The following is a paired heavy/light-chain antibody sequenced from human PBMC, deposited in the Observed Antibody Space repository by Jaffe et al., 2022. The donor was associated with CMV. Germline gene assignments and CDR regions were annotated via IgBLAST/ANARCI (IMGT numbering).Heavy chain of an antibody. CDR2: INSNGGST. D-gene: IGHD3-22*01. V-gene: IGHV3-64D*06. Sequence: EVHLVESGGGLVQPGGSLRLSCSASGFTFSSYAVHWVRQAPGKGLEYVSAINSNGGSTYYADSVKGRFTISRDNSKNTLYLQMSSLRAEDTAVYYCVTWGENYDSSGYHGWGQGTLVTVSS. CDR1: GFTFSSYA. J-gene: IGHJ4*02. CDR3: VTWGENYDSSGYHG.
Light chain of an antibody. J-gene: IGKJ4*01. Sequence: EIVMTQSPATLSVSPGERATLSCRASQSVSSTLAWYQQKPGQAPRLLISGASTRATGIPARFSGSGSGTEFTLTISSLQSEDFAVYFCQQYNKWPLTFGGGTKVEIK. CDR3: QQYNKWPLT. CDR1: QSVSST. CDR2: GAS. V-gene: IGKV3-15*01.